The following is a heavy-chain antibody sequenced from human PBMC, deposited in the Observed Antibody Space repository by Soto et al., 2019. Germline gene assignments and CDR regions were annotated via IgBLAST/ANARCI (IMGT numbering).Heavy chain of an antibody. D-gene: IGHD3-22*01. V-gene: IGHV4-39*02. CDR1: GGSISSSSYY. Sequence: SETLSLTCTVSGGSISSSSYYWGWIRQPPGKGLEWIGSIHYSGSTSHNPSLKSRVSISVDTSKNHFSLRLRSVTAADTAVYYCARLRDSSGYYPGAISYYFDYWGQGTLVTVSS. CDR2: IHYSGST. CDR3: ARLRDSSGYYPGAISYYFDY. J-gene: IGHJ4*02.